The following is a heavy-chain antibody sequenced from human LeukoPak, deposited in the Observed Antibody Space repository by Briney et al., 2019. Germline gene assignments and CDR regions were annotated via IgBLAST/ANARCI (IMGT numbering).Heavy chain of an antibody. CDR3: AKVSYDSSGSYFSLDY. D-gene: IGHD3-22*01. J-gene: IGHJ4*02. Sequence: GGSLRLSCAASGFTFDDYAMHWVRQAPGKGLEWVSGISWNSVDIGYGDSVKGRFTISRDNDKNSLFLQMNSLRADDTALYYCAKVSYDSSGSYFSLDYWGQGTLVTVSS. CDR2: ISWNSVDI. V-gene: IGHV3-9*01. CDR1: GFTFDDYA.